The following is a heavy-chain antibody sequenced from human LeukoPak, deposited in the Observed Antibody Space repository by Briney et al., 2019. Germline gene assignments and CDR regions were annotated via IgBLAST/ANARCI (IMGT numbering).Heavy chain of an antibody. CDR3: VRDPSYGSSWYYYMDV. V-gene: IGHV3-48*04. CDR2: ISSSSFKI. D-gene: IGHD6-13*01. Sequence: GGSLRLSCAASGFTFSSYAMNWVRQAPGEGLEWVSYISSSSFKIGYADSVKGRFTISRDNSKNSLYLQMDSLRVEDTAVYYCVRDPSYGSSWYYYMDVWGKGTTVTVSS. CDR1: GFTFSSYA. J-gene: IGHJ6*03.